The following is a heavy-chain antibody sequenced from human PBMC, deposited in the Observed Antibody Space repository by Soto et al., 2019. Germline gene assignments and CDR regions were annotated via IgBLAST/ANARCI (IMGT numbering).Heavy chain of an antibody. CDR2: ISYDGSNK. J-gene: IGHJ6*02. V-gene: IGHV3-30-3*01. Sequence: GGSLRLSCAASGFTFSSYAMHWVRQAPGKGLEWVAVISYDGSNKYYADSVKGRFTISRDNSKNTLYLQMNSLRAEDTAVYYCARDFGGSPDYYYGMDVWGQGTTVIVSS. D-gene: IGHD3-16*01. CDR1: GFTFSSYA. CDR3: ARDFGGSPDYYYGMDV.